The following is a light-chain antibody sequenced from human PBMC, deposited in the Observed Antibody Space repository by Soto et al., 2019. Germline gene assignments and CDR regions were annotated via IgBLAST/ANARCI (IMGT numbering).Light chain of an antibody. J-gene: IGKJ1*01. CDR3: QAHDKCAWT. V-gene: IGKV3-15*01. Sequence: EIVMTQSPAMLSLSLGVGATVSCRDSQSISTFLAWYQQRPGQTPRLLIYGASRRATGFPVIFSGSGSRTDFSLLVISVQSEDFAVYYCQAHDKCAWTFGQGTKVDIK. CDR2: GAS. CDR1: QSISTF.